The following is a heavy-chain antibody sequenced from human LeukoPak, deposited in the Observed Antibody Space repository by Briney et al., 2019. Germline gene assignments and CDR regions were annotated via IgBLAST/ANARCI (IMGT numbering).Heavy chain of an antibody. CDR2: ISSSGSTI. CDR1: GVTFSDYY. J-gene: IGHJ4*02. D-gene: IGHD5-18*01. Sequence: GGSLRLSCAASGVTFSDYYMSWIRQALGGGLEWVSYISSSGSTIYYADSVMGGFTISRDNAPNSLYLQMYSLRAEDTAVYYCARGIAWIRLGYFDYWGQGTLGTVSS. CDR3: ARGIAWIRLGYFDY. V-gene: IGHV3-11*04.